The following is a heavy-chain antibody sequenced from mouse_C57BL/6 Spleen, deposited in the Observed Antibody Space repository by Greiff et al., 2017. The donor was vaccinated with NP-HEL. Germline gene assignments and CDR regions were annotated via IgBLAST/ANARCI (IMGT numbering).Heavy chain of an antibody. D-gene: IGHD2-4*01. CDR2: IWRGGST. CDR1: GFSLTSYG. J-gene: IGHJ4*01. Sequence: QVQLKESGPGLVQPSQSLSIPCTVSGFSLTSYGVHWVRQSPGKGLEWLGVIWRGGSTNYNAAPMSKLSITKDNSKSQVFYKMNSLQADDTAIYYCAKTNDYDGGAMDYWGQGTSVTVSS. V-gene: IGHV2-5*01. CDR3: AKTNDYDGGAMDY.